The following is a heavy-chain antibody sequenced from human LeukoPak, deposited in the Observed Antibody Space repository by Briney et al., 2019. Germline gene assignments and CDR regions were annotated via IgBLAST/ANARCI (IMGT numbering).Heavy chain of an antibody. CDR3: ARLFTRSAFRAYYYYMDV. Sequence: SETLSLTCAVYGGSFSGYYWSWIRQPPGKGLEWIGEINHSGSTNYNPSPKSRVTISVDTSKNQFSLKLSSVTAADTAVYYCARLFTRSAFRAYYYYMDVWGKGTTVTISS. D-gene: IGHD3-10*01. CDR1: GGSFSGYY. V-gene: IGHV4-34*01. CDR2: INHSGST. J-gene: IGHJ6*03.